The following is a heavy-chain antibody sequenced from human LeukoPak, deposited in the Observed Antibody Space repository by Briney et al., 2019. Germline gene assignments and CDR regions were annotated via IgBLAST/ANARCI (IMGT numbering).Heavy chain of an antibody. CDR1: GGSFSGYH. CDR2: IYHSGST. Sequence: PSETLSLTCAVYGGSFSGYHWGWIRQPPGKGLEWIGSIYHSGSTYYNPSLKSRVTISVDTSKNQFSLKLRSVTAADTAVCYCARVVQSTDSSGFYLPEYFQHWGQGTLVTVSS. D-gene: IGHD3-22*01. CDR3: ARVVQSTDSSGFYLPEYFQH. V-gene: IGHV4-38-2*01. J-gene: IGHJ1*01.